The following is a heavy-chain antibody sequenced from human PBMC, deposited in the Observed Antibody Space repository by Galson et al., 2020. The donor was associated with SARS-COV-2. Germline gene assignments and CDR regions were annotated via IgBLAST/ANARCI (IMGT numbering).Heavy chain of an antibody. D-gene: IGHD7-27*01. CDR3: ATGDVWFES. Sequence: GESLKISCAASGLTFSNTEMNWVRQAPGKGLEWLSYISMSGITIYYADSVKGRFTISRDNAENSLYLQMNSLRAEVTGIYYCATGDVWFESWGQGTLVTVSS. J-gene: IGHJ5*01. V-gene: IGHV3-48*03. CDR1: GLTFSNTE. CDR2: ISMSGITI.